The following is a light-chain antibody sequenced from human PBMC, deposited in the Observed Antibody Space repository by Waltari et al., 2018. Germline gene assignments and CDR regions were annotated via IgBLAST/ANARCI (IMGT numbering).Light chain of an antibody. J-gene: IGLJ3*02. V-gene: IGLV1-47*01. CDR1: RSNIGNNY. CDR3: AAWDDSLSGRV. CDR2: RNN. Sequence: QSVLTQPPSASGTPGQRVTLSCSGSRSNIGNNYVSWYPQPPGTAPKLLSYRNNQRPSGVPDRFSGSKSGTSASLAISGLRSEDEADYYCAAWDDSLSGRVFGGGTKVTVL.